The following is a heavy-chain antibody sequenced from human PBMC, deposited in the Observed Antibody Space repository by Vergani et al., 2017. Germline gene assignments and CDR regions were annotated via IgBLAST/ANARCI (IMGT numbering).Heavy chain of an antibody. J-gene: IGHJ6*03. V-gene: IGHV3-30*03. Sequence: QVQLVESGGGEVQPGRSLRLSCSAAGFPFSDYGVHWVRQAPGKGLEWVSVISYDGNNKNYADSVKGRFTISRDNSKNTLYLEMNALRAKDTAVYYCARDFLTRVTTLDYYYMGVWGKGTTVTVSS. D-gene: IGHD1-1*01. CDR1: GFPFSDYG. CDR3: ARDFLTRVTTLDYYYMGV. CDR2: ISYDGNNK.